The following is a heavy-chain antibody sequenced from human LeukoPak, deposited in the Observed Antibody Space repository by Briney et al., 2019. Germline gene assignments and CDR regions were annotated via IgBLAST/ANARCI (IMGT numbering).Heavy chain of an antibody. D-gene: IGHD2-15*01. CDR1: GFAVNSNY. V-gene: IGHV3-53*01. Sequence: GGSLRLSCAASGFAVNSNYMSRVRQAPGKGLEWVSVIYSGGNTYYADSVKGRFTISRDNAKNTLYLQMNSLRAEDTAVYYCASGYCSGGSCYSVYFQHWGQGTLVTVSS. CDR3: ASGYCSGGSCYSVYFQH. J-gene: IGHJ1*01. CDR2: IYSGGNT.